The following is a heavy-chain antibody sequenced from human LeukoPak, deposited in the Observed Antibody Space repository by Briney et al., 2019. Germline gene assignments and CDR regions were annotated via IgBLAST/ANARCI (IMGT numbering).Heavy chain of an antibody. J-gene: IGHJ4*02. V-gene: IGHV3-48*03. D-gene: IGHD2-15*01. CDR1: GFTFRSYE. Sequence: GGSLRLSCVASGFTFRSYEMNWVRQVPGKGLECLSYIRGDGTTIQYADSVKGRFTISRDNANNSLYLQMNSLRAEDTAVYYCARAVSAARVYDYWGQGTLVTVSS. CDR3: ARAVSAARVYDY. CDR2: IRGDGTTI.